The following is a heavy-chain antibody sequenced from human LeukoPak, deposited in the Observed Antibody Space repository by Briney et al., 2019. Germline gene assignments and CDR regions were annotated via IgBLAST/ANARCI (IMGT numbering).Heavy chain of an antibody. CDR2: ISGSGGST. V-gene: IGHV3-23*01. D-gene: IGHD2-2*01. Sequence: GGTLRLSCAASGFTFSSYGMSWVRQAPGKGLEWVSAISGSGGSTYYADSVKGRFTISRDNSKNTLYLQMNSLRAEDTAVYYCAKDSQGVVPAAKGLDYWGQGTLVTVSS. J-gene: IGHJ4*02. CDR3: AKDSQGVVPAAKGLDY. CDR1: GFTFSSYG.